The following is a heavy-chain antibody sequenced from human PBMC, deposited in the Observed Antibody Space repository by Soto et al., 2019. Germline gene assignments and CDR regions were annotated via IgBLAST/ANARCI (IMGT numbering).Heavy chain of an antibody. CDR2: ISSNGGST. CDR3: AREGTSGWFDP. Sequence: EVQLVESGGGLVQPGGSLRLSCAASGFTFSSYAMHWVRQAPGKGLEYVSAISSNGGSTYYANSVKGRFTISRDNSKNTLYVKMVSLRAEDMDVYYCAREGTSGWFDPWGQGTLVTVSS. CDR1: GFTFSSYA. D-gene: IGHD1-1*01. J-gene: IGHJ5*02. V-gene: IGHV3-64*01.